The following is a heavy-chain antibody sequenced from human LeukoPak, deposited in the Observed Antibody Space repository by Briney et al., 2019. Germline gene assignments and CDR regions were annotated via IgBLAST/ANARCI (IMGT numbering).Heavy chain of an antibody. V-gene: IGHV1-18*04. J-gene: IGHJ4*02. D-gene: IGHD5-24*01. CDR1: GYAFTDYG. CDR2: ISGYTGAT. Sequence: DSVTVSCKASGYAFTDYGIGWVRQAPGHGLEWLGWISGYTGATNYAQNLQARVTMTTDTATSTAYMELRSLTSDDTAMYYCARGWRSLQSNQISPFDSWGLGTLVTVSS. CDR3: ARGWRSLQSNQISPFDS.